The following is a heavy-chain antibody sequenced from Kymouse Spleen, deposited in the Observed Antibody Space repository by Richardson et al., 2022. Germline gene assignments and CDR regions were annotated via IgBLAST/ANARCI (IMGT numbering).Heavy chain of an antibody. CDR3: AREGWNYFYYYYGMDV. CDR1: GFTFSSYG. CDR2: IWYDGSNK. Sequence: QVQLVESGGGVVQPGRSLRLSCAASGFTFSSYGMHWVRQAPGKGLEWVAVIWYDGSNKYYADSVKGRFTISRDNSKNTLYLQMNSLRAEDTAVYYCAREGWNYFYYYYGMDVWGQGTTVTVSS. V-gene: IGHV3-33*01. D-gene: IGHD1-7*01. J-gene: IGHJ6*02.